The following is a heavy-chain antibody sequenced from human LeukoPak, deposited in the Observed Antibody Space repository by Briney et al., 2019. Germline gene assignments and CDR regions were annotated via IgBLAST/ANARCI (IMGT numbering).Heavy chain of an antibody. CDR2: ISNSSSYI. Sequence: GGSLTLSRAATGFPYSTYTMNWVRQAPAKGLEWVSPISNSSSYIYNADSVKGRFTISRDDARSSLYLQMSSLRAEDTAVYYCASGDGYAFYYFDYWGQGALVTVSS. J-gene: IGHJ4*02. D-gene: IGHD5-24*01. V-gene: IGHV3-21*01. CDR3: ASGDGYAFYYFDY. CDR1: GFPYSTYT.